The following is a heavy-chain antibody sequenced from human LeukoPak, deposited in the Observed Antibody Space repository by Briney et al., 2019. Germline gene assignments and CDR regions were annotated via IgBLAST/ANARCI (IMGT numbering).Heavy chain of an antibody. J-gene: IGHJ4*02. CDR1: GFTFSSDA. Sequence: PGGSLRLSCAASGFTFSSDAMSWVRQAPGKGPEWVSAISGSGGSTYYADSVKGRFTISRDNAENTLYLQMNSLRTEYTDVYYCANDLPVPSSGYYTRYYYFDYWGQGTLVTVSS. CDR2: ISGSGGST. D-gene: IGHD3-22*01. V-gene: IGHV3-23*01. CDR3: ANDLPVPSSGYYTRYYYFDY.